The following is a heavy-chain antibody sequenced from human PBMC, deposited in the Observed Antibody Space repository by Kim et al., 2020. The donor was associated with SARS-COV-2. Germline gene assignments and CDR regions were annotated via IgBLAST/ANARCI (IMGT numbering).Heavy chain of an antibody. CDR3: ARREARMVVVPAPCALDY. Sequence: GGSLRLSCAASGFTFSSYSMNWVRQALGKGLEWVSSISSSSSYIYYADSVKGRFTISRDNAKNSLYLQMNSLRAEDTAVYYCARREARMVVVPAPCALDYWGQGTLVTVSS. D-gene: IGHD2-2*01. J-gene: IGHJ4*02. CDR1: GFTFSSYS. V-gene: IGHV3-21*01. CDR2: ISSSSSYI.